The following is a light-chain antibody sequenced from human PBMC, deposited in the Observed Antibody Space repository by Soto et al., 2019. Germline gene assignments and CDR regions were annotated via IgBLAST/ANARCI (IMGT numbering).Light chain of an antibody. J-gene: IGKJ4*01. CDR2: GAH. Sequence: IQLTQSPSLLSASVGDRVTITCRASQDISSYLAWYQQKPGRAPELLIHGAHSLHSGVPSRFSGSGSGTELSITISSLQPEDFETYYCQQLNSYPLSFGGGTKVDIK. V-gene: IGKV1-9*01. CDR3: QQLNSYPLS. CDR1: QDISSY.